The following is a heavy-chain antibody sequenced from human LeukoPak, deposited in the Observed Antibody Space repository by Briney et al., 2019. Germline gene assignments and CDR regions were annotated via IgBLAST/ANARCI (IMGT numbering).Heavy chain of an antibody. CDR1: GFTFSSYG. CDR2: IWYDGSNK. V-gene: IGHV3-33*01. CDR3: ARVDQGSSGYYEFDY. J-gene: IGHJ4*02. Sequence: GGSLRLSCAASGFTFSSYGMHWVRQAPGKGLEWVAVIWYDGSNKYYADSVKGRFTISRDNSKNTLYLQMNSLRAEDTAVYYCARVDQGSSGYYEFDYWGQGTLVTVSS. D-gene: IGHD3-22*01.